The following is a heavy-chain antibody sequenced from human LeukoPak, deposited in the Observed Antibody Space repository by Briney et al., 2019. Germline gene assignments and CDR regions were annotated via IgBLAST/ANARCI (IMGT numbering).Heavy chain of an antibody. CDR1: GFTFSSYA. J-gene: IGHJ6*02. CDR3: AKGKDYYYGMDV. CDR2: ISGSGGST. Sequence: GGSLRLSCAASGFTFSSYAMSWVRQAPGKGLEWVSAISGSGGSTYYADSVKGRFTISRDNSKNTLHLQMNSLRAEDTAVYYCAKGKDYYYGMDVWGQGTTVTVSS. V-gene: IGHV3-23*01.